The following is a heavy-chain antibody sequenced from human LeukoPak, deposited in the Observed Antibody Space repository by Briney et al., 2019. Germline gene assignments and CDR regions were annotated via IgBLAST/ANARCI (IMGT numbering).Heavy chain of an antibody. CDR1: GFTFSSYW. CDR3: AREGGSRVVIYFDY. Sequence: PGGSLRLSCAASGFTFSSYWMSWVRQAPGKGLEWVANIKQDGSEKYYVDSVKGRFTISRDNAKNSLYLQMNSLRAEDTAVYYCAREGGSRVVIYFDYWGQGTLVTVSS. J-gene: IGHJ4*02. CDR2: IKQDGSEK. V-gene: IGHV3-7*01. D-gene: IGHD1-26*01.